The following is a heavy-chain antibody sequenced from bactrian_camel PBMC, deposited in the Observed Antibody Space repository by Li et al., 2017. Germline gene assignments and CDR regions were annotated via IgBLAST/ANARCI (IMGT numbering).Heavy chain of an antibody. D-gene: IGHD6*01. J-gene: IGHJ4*01. Sequence: VQLVESGGGSVQAGGSLRLSCAVSRDGHASNCLGWFRQAPGKERDWVATDNGVGTTYYGDSVKGRFAISRDNAKNTLYLQMNSLKPEDTAMYYCAADPSYAGSCVGWRDNYRGQGTQVTVS. CDR1: RDGHASNC. CDR3: AADPSYAGSCVGWRDNY. CDR2: DNGVGTT. V-gene: IGHV3S55*01.